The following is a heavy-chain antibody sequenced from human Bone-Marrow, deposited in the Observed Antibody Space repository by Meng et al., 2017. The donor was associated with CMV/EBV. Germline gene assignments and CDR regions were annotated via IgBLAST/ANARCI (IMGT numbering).Heavy chain of an antibody. CDR1: GGSISSSSYY. V-gene: IGHV5-51*01. CDR2: IYPGDSDT. CDR3: ARHVNGGYCTSSNCYIWFDP. D-gene: IGHD2-2*02. J-gene: IGHJ5*02. Sequence: GESLKISCTVSGGSISSSSYYWGWIRQPPGKGLEWIGSIYPGDSDTRYSPSFQGQVTISADKSISTAYLQWSSLKASDTAMYYCARHVNGGYCTSSNCYIWFDPWGQGTLVTVSS.